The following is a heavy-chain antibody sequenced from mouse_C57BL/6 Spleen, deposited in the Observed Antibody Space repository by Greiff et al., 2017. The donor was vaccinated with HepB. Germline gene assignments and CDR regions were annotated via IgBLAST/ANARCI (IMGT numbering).Heavy chain of an antibody. J-gene: IGHJ4*01. D-gene: IGHD2-4*01. V-gene: IGHV5-4*01. CDR2: ISDGGSYT. CDR1: GFTFSSYA. CDR3: ARDAPLHYDYDEYAMDY. Sequence: EVHLVESGGGLVKPGGSLKLSCAASGFTFSSYAMSWVRQTPEKRLEWVATISDGGSYTYYPDNVKGRFTISRDNAKNNLYLQMSHLKSEDTAMYYCARDAPLHYDYDEYAMDYWGQGTSVTVSS.